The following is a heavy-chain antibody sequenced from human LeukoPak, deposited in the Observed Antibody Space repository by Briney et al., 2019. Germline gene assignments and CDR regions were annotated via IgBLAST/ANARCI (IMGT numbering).Heavy chain of an antibody. CDR1: GFTFSSYS. CDR2: ISSSSSYI. CDR3: AREVDTAAGYYYYGMDV. D-gene: IGHD5-18*01. J-gene: IGHJ6*02. V-gene: IGHV3-21*05. Sequence: GGSLRLSCAASGFTFSSYSMNWVRQAPGKGLEWVSYISSSSSYIYYADSVKGRFTISRDNAKNSLYLQMNGLRAEDTAVYYCAREVDTAAGYYYYGMDVWGQGTTVTVSS.